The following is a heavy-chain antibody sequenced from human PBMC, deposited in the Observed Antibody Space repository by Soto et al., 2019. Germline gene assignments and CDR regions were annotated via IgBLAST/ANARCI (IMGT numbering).Heavy chain of an antibody. Sequence: EVHLVESGGGLVQPGGSLRLSCAASGFSFTSYWMDWVRQAPGKGLEWVAMINEDGSEKYYVDSVKGRFTISRDNAKNSLYLEMDSLRAEDTAVYYCVTDYDAKGWGTYWGQGNLVTVSS. CDR1: GFSFTSYW. J-gene: IGHJ4*02. CDR3: VTDYDAKGWGTY. D-gene: IGHD3-16*01. V-gene: IGHV3-7*04. CDR2: INEDGSEK.